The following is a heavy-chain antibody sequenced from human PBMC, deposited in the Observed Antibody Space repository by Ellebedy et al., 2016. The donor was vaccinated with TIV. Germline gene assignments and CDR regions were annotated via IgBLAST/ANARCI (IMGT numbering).Heavy chain of an antibody. CDR1: GFSFTTYW. V-gene: IGHV5-51*01. D-gene: IGHD3-16*02. CDR3: ARRNSYTRDFDY. J-gene: IGHJ4*02. CDR2: IYPGDSNT. Sequence: QVSCKGSGFSFTTYWIGWVRQMPGKGLEWMGIIYPGDSNTKYSPSFQGEVTLSAAKSFSTAYLQWSSLKASDTAMYYCARRNSYTRDFDYWGQGALVTVSS.